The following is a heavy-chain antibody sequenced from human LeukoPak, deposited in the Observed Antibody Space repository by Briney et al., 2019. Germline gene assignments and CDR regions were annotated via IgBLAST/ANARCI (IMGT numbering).Heavy chain of an antibody. CDR1: GGSFSGYY. Sequence: SETLSLTCAVYGGSFSGYYWSWIRQPPGKGLEWIGEINHSGSTNYNPSVKSRVTISVDTSKNQFSLKLSSVTAADTAVYYCAREVVPAATDYYYYMDVWGKGTTVTVSS. V-gene: IGHV4-34*01. CDR3: AREVVPAATDYYYYMDV. CDR2: INHSGST. J-gene: IGHJ6*03. D-gene: IGHD2-2*01.